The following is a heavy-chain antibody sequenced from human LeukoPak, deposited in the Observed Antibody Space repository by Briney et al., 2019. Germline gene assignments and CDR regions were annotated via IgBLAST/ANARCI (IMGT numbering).Heavy chain of an antibody. CDR3: ARVVVGATFDY. V-gene: IGHV4-34*09. D-gene: IGHD1-26*01. Sequence: PSETLSLACAVYGGSFSGYYWSWIRQPPGKGLEWIGEINHSGSTNYNPSLKSRVTISVDTSKNQFSLKLSSVTAADTAVYYCARVVVGATFDYRGQGTLVTVSS. CDR1: GGSFSGYY. J-gene: IGHJ4*02. CDR2: INHSGST.